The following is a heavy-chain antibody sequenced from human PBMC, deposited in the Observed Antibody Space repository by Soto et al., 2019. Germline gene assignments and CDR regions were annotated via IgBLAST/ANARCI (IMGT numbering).Heavy chain of an antibody. CDR1: GYIFTSYG. J-gene: IGHJ4*02. V-gene: IGHV1-18*01. CDR2: ISAYNGST. CDR3: ARHKYSCHKVLDY. D-gene: IGHD6-6*01. Sequence: ASVKVSCKASGYIFTSYGISWVRQAPGQGLEWMGWISAYNGSTNYAQKLQGRVTMTTDTSTSTAYMELRSLRSDDSAVYYCARHKYSCHKVLDYWGQGTLVTVSS.